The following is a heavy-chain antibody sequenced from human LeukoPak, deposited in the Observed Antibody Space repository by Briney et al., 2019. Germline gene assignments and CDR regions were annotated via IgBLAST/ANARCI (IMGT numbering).Heavy chain of an antibody. CDR2: ISYDGSNK. J-gene: IGHJ4*02. Sequence: PGGSLRLSCAASGFTFSSYAMHWVRQAPGKGLEWVAVISYDGSNKYYADSVKGRFTISRDNSKNTLYLQMNSLRAEDTAVYYCARDSSSDTFGELFPSLDYWGQGTLVTVSS. CDR1: GFTFSSYA. V-gene: IGHV3-30-3*01. CDR3: ARDSSSDTFGELFPSLDY. D-gene: IGHD3-10*01.